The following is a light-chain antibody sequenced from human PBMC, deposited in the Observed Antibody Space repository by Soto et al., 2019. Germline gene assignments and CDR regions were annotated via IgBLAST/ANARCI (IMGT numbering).Light chain of an antibody. CDR3: HQYNNLPGT. V-gene: IGKV3-15*01. J-gene: IGKJ1*01. CDR1: QSVSSN. CDR2: GAS. Sequence: EIMMTQSPATLSVSPGERATLSCRASQSVSSNLAWYQQKPGQAPRLLIYGASTRATGIPARFSGGGSGTGFTLTVSRLQSDDFAVYYGHQYNNLPGTFGQGTKVEIK.